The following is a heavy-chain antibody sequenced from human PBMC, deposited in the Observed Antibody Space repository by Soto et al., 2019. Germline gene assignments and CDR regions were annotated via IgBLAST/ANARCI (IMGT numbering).Heavy chain of an antibody. Sequence: GASVKVSCKASGYTFTSYDIYWVRQATGQGLEWMGWMNPNSGNTGYAQKFQGRVTMTRNTSISTAYMELSSLRSEDTAVYYCARQTYCSSTSCPDYWGQGTLVTVSS. CDR1: GYTFTSYD. D-gene: IGHD2-2*01. J-gene: IGHJ4*02. CDR2: MNPNSGNT. CDR3: ARQTYCSSTSCPDY. V-gene: IGHV1-8*01.